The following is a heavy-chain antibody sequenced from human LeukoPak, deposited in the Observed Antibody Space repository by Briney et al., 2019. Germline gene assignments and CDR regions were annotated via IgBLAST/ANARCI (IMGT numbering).Heavy chain of an antibody. CDR1: GFTFSSYA. V-gene: IGHV3-23*01. J-gene: IGHJ4*02. CDR2: ISGSGGST. Sequence: PGGSLRLSCAASGFTFSSYAMSWVRQAPGKGLEWVLAISGSGGSTYYADSVKGRFTISRDNSKNTLYLQMNSLRAEDTAVYYCAKDRRIQLWLLDYWGQGTLVTVSS. CDR3: AKDRRIQLWLLDY. D-gene: IGHD5-18*01.